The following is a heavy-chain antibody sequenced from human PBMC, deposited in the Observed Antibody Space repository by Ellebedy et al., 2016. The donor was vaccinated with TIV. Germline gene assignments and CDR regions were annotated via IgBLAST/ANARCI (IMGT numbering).Heavy chain of an antibody. CDR1: GYTFTSYV. D-gene: IGHD3-22*01. CDR2: INAGNGNT. Sequence: AASVKVSCKASGYTFTSYVLHWVRQAPGQRLEWIGWINAGNGNTKYSQKFQGRVTITRDTSASTAYMELSSLRSEDTAVYYCARDNYYDSSGYYTGYFDYWGQGTLVTVSS. J-gene: IGHJ4*02. CDR3: ARDNYYDSSGYYTGYFDY. V-gene: IGHV1-3*01.